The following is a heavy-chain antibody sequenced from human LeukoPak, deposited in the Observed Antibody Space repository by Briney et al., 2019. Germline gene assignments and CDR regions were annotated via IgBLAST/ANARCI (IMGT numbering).Heavy chain of an antibody. CDR3: ARVGATGTADY. V-gene: IGHV3-23*01. CDR2: ISGSGGST. Sequence: GGSLRLSCAASGFTFSNYAMSWVRQAPGKGLEWVSGISGSGGSTYYADSVKGRFTISRDNSKNTLYLQMNSLRGEDTAVYYCARVGATGTADYWGQGTLVTVS. CDR1: GFTFSNYA. D-gene: IGHD1-1*01. J-gene: IGHJ4*02.